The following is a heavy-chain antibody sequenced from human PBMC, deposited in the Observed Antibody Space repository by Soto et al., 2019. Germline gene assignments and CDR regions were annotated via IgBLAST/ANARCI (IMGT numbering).Heavy chain of an antibody. CDR3: ASLWYRTHYYYYGMDV. D-gene: IGHD3-10*01. Sequence: SETLSLTCAVYGGSFSGYYWSWIRQPPGKGLEWIGEINHSGSTNYNPSLKSRVTISVDTSKNQFSLKLSSVTAADTAVYYCASLWYRTHYYYYGMDVWGQGTTVTVS. V-gene: IGHV4-34*01. J-gene: IGHJ6*02. CDR1: GGSFSGYY. CDR2: INHSGST.